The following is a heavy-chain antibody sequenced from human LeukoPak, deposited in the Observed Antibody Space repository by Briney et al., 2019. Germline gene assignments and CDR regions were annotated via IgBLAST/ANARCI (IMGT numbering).Heavy chain of an antibody. J-gene: IGHJ4*02. CDR2: INWNGDST. D-gene: IGHD3-22*01. V-gene: IGHV3-20*04. CDR3: ARDLRVVITGSFDS. Sequence: GGSLRLSCAASGFSFDDYGLAWVRQAPGKGLEWVSGINWNGDSTDYADSVKGRFTISRDNAKNSLYLQMNSLRAEDTALYYCARDLRVVITGSFDSWGQGTLVTVSS. CDR1: GFSFDDYG.